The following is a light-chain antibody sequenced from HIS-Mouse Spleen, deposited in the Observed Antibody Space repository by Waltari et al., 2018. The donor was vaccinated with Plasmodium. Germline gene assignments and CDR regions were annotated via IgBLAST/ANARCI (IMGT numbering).Light chain of an antibody. Sequence: QSALTQPASVSGSPGQSITISCTGTSSYVGGYNYVSWYQQPPGKAPKLIIYDVSNRPSWVSKRFSGSKPGNTASLTISGLQAEDEADYYCSSYTSSSTAFGTGTKVTVL. V-gene: IGLV2-14*03. J-gene: IGLJ1*01. CDR2: DVS. CDR1: SSYVGGYNY. CDR3: SSYTSSSTA.